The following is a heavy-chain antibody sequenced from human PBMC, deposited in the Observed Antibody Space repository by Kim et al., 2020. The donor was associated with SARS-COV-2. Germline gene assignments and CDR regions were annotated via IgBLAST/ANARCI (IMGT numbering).Heavy chain of an antibody. CDR1: GFIFSDYY. CDR2: ISSGITYT. V-gene: IGHV3-11*05. Sequence: GGSLRLSCTTSGFIFSDYYMSWIRQAPGKGLEWISYISSGITYTNYADSVRGRFTISRDNAKNSLYLEMNSLRAEDTAIYYCSRDWGRGIIDHWGLGPLV. D-gene: IGHD3-16*01. CDR3: SRDWGRGIIDH. J-gene: IGHJ1*01.